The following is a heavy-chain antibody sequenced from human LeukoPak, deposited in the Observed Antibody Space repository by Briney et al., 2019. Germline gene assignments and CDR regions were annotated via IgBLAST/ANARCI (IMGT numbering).Heavy chain of an antibody. J-gene: IGHJ4*02. V-gene: IGHV3-30-3*01. D-gene: IGHD3-9*01. CDR3: AREVLDILTGYSTYYFDY. Sequence: GGSLRLSCAASGFTFSSYAMHWVRQAPGKGLEWVAVISYDGSNKYYADSVKGRFTISRDNSKNTLYLQMNSLRAEDTAVYYCAREVLDILTGYSTYYFDYWGQGTLVTVSS. CDR2: ISYDGSNK. CDR1: GFTFSSYA.